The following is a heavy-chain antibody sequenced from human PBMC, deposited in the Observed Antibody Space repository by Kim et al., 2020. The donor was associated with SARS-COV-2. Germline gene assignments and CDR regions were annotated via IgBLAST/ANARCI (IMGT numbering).Heavy chain of an antibody. CDR2: ISGSGGST. D-gene: IGHD4-17*01. Sequence: GGSLRLSCAASGFTFSSYAMSWVRQAPGKGLEWVSAISGSGGSTYYADSVKGRFTISRDNSKNTLYLQMNSLRAEDTAVYYCARSQGGGYGDYRYWYFDLWGRGTLVTVSS. V-gene: IGHV3-23*01. CDR1: GFTFSSYA. CDR3: ARSQGGGYGDYRYWYFDL. J-gene: IGHJ2*01.